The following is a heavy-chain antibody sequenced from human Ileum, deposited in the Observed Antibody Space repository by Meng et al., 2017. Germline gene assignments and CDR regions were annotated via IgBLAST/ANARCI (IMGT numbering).Heavy chain of an antibody. CDR1: GFTFSNYA. D-gene: IGHD6-6*01. CDR3: GRGRASFYFDF. Sequence: QSQYVPPRDDGHNRRASERISCKASGFTFSNYAIYWVRQAPGQSLEWLGLIHAGSGDTKFSQTFQGRLTFDRDTSADTVYMELSSLKSGDRAVYYCGRGRASFYFDFLGQVTLVTVSS. CDR2: IHAGSGDT. V-gene: IGHV1-3*01. J-gene: IGHJ4*01.